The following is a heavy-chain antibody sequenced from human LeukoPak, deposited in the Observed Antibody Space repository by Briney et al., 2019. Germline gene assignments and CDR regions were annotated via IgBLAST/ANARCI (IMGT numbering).Heavy chain of an antibody. Sequence: GGSLRLSCAASGFTFSDYYMSWIHQAPGKGLEWVSFISSGGNTINYADSMKGRFTISRDNAKNSLYLQMNSLRAEDTAVYYCARDRTRETFDYWGRGTLVTVSS. D-gene: IGHD1-1*01. CDR3: ARDRTRETFDY. CDR1: GFTFSDYY. J-gene: IGHJ4*02. CDR2: ISSGGNTI. V-gene: IGHV3-11*04.